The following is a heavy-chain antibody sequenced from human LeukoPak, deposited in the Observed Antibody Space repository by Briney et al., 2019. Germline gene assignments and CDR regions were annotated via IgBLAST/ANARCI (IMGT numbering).Heavy chain of an antibody. V-gene: IGHV1-2*02. CDR3: TRNLVGYGAFDI. CDR2: MNPDGGGT. Sequence: ASVKVSCKASGYTFTDYYIHWVRQDPGQGLEWMGRMNPDGGGTTYAQKFQGRVTMTRDTSMTTSYMELSNLRFDDTAVYFCTRNLVGYGAFDIWGQGTAVTVSS. J-gene: IGHJ3*02. CDR1: GYTFTDYY. D-gene: IGHD5-18*01.